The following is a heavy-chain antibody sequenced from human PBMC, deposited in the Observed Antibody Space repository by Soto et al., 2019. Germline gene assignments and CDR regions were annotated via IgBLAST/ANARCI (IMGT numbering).Heavy chain of an antibody. CDR3: ARSPMVRGVKFDP. CDR2: IYYSGST. V-gene: IGHV4-31*03. J-gene: IGHJ5*02. Sequence: LSLTCTVSGGSISSGGYYWSWIRQHPGKGLEWIGYIYYSGSTYYNPSLKSRVTISVDTSKNQFSLKLSSVTAADTAVYYCARSPMVRGVKFDPWGQGTLVTVSS. CDR1: GGSISSGGYY. D-gene: IGHD3-10*01.